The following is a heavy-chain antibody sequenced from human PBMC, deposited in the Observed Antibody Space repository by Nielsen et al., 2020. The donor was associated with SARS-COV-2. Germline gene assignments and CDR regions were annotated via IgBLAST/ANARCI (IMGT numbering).Heavy chain of an antibody. J-gene: IGHJ4*02. V-gene: IGHV3-20*04. D-gene: IGHD6-13*01. CDR3: AKDLIAAAGTGGFDY. Sequence: GGSLRLSCAASGFTFDDYGMSWVRQAPGKGLEWVSGINWNGGSTGYADSVKGRFTISRDNAKNSLYLQMNSLRAEDTALYYCAKDLIAAAGTGGFDYWGQGTLVTVSS. CDR1: GFTFDDYG. CDR2: INWNGGST.